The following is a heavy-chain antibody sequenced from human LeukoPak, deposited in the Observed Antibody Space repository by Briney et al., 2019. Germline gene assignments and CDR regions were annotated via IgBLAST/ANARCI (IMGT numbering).Heavy chain of an antibody. D-gene: IGHD5-12*01. CDR2: IIPIFGTA. V-gene: IGHV1-69*13. CDR3: ASGWLRFGGAFDI. Sequence: ASVKVSCKASGYTFTGYYMHWVRQAPGQGLEWMGGIIPIFGTANYAQKFQGRVTITADESTSTAYMELSSLRSEDTAVYYCASGWLRFGGAFDIWGQGTMVTVSS. J-gene: IGHJ3*02. CDR1: GYTFTGYY.